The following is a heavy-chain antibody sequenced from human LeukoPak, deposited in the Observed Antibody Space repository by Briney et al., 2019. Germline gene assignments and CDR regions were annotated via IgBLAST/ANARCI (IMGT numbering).Heavy chain of an antibody. D-gene: IGHD4-23*01. CDR2: IIPIFGTA. J-gene: IGHJ4*02. CDR1: GGTFSSYA. V-gene: IGHV1-69*05. CDR3: AREKSHYGGFDY. Sequence: ASVKVSCKASGGTFSSYAISWVRQAPGQGLEWMGGIIPIFGTANYAQKFQGRVTITTDESTSTAYMELSSLRSEDTAVYYCAREKSHYGGFDYWGQGTLVTVSS.